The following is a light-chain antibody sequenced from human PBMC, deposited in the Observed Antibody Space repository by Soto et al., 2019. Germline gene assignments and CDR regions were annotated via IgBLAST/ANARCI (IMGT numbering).Light chain of an antibody. CDR3: QQYNNWPFLT. Sequence: EVVLTQSPGTLSLSPGERATLSCRASQSVSTNYLAWYQQKPGQAPRLLIYAASTRATGIPARFSGSGSGTEFTVTISSLQSEDFAVYYCQQYNNWPFLTFGGGTKVDIK. CDR2: AAS. CDR1: QSVSTN. J-gene: IGKJ4*01. V-gene: IGKV3-15*01.